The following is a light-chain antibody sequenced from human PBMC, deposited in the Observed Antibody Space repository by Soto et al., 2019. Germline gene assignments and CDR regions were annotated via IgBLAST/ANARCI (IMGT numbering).Light chain of an antibody. CDR2: EVN. CDR3: SSYAGNGNVV. Sequence: QSALTQPPSASGSPGQAVTISCTGTSSDVGAYNYVSWYQQHPGKAPKLIIYEVNKWPSGVPDRFSGSRSGNTASLTVSGLQADYEADYYCSSYAGNGNVVFGGGTQLTVL. V-gene: IGLV2-8*01. J-gene: IGLJ2*01. CDR1: SSDVGAYNY.